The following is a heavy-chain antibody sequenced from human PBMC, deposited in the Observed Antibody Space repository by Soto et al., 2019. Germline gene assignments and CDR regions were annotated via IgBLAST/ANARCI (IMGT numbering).Heavy chain of an antibody. V-gene: IGHV3-30-3*01. CDR3: ARDNDYYGSGGIDY. J-gene: IGHJ4*02. CDR1: GFTFSSYA. CDR2: ISYDGSNK. D-gene: IGHD3-10*01. Sequence: QVQLVESGGGVVQPGRSLRLSCAASGFTFSSYAMHWVRQAPGKGLEWVAVISYDGSNKYYADSVKGRFTISRDNSKNTLYLQMNSLRADDTAVYYCARDNDYYGSGGIDYWGQGTLVTVSS.